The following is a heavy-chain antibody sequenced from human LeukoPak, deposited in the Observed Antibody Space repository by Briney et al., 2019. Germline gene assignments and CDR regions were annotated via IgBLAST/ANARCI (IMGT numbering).Heavy chain of an antibody. CDR3: ARGAYYCDSSGYLY. V-gene: IGHV3-21*01. CDR1: GFTFSSYS. J-gene: IGHJ4*02. D-gene: IGHD3-22*01. Sequence: GGSLRLSCAASGFTFSSYSMNWVRQAPGKGLEWVSSISSSSSYIYYTDSVKGRFTISRDNAKNSLYLQMNSLRAEDTAVYYCARGAYYCDSSGYLYWGQGTLVTVSS. CDR2: ISSSSSYI.